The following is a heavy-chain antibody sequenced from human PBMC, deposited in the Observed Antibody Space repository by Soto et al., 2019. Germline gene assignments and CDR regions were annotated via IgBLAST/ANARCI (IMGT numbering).Heavy chain of an antibody. CDR1: GGSIITNTYY. CDR3: ASLHSGYAFDLEQ. V-gene: IGHV4-39*01. D-gene: IGHD5-12*01. CDR2: VCYSGGT. Sequence: PSETLSLTCTVSGGSIITNTYYWVWVRQPPGKGLEGIGTVCYSGGTYYNTSLKSRVTISVDTSKNQSSLQMISVVAADTAVYFCASLHSGYAFDLEQWGQGTLVTVSS. J-gene: IGHJ4*02.